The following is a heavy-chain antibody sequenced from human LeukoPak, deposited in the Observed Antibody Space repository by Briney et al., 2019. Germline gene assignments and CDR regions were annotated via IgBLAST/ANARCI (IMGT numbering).Heavy chain of an antibody. V-gene: IGHV3-48*01. CDR2: ISSSSTI. CDR1: GFTFSSYS. D-gene: IGHD3-10*01. CDR3: ARGSPPDY. J-gene: IGHJ4*02. Sequence: GGSLRLSCAASGFTFSSYSMNWVRQAPGKGLEWVSYISSSSTIYYADSVKGRFTISRDSAKNSLYLQMNSLRAEDTAVYYCARGSPPDYWGQGTLVTVSS.